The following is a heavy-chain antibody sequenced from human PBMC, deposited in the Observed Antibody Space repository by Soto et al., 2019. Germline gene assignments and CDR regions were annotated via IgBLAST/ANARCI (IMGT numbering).Heavy chain of an antibody. V-gene: IGHV1-18*01. CDR1: GYTFTSYG. J-gene: IGHJ6*02. D-gene: IGHD3-10*01. Sequence: ASVKVSCKASGYTFTSYGISWVRQAPGQGLEWMGWISAYNGNTNYAQKLQGRVTMTTDTSTSTAYMELRSLRSDDTAVYYCARLHYYGSGSFGYYYYYGMDVWGQGTTVTV. CDR2: ISAYNGNT. CDR3: ARLHYYGSGSFGYYYYYGMDV.